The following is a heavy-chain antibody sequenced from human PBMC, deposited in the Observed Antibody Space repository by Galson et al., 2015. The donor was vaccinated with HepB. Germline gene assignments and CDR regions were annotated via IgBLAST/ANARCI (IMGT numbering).Heavy chain of an antibody. CDR3: ARGTGSSIEADY. D-gene: IGHD3-10*01. V-gene: IGHV1-18*01. Sequence: SVKVSCKASGYTFNDFGISWVRQAPGQGLEWMGWVSGNKGNTNYAQKIHGRVTMTIDTSTNTAFMELRGLTSDDTAVYYCARGTGSSIEADYWGQGTQVTVSS. CDR2: VSGNKGNT. CDR1: GYTFNDFG. J-gene: IGHJ4*02.